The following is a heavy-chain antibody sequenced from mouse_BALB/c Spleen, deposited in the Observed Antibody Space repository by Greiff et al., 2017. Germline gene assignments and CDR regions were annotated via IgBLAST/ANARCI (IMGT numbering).Heavy chain of an antibody. V-gene: IGHV1-39*01. D-gene: IGHD2-14*01. CDR3: ARDRYYAMDY. J-gene: IGHJ4*01. CDR2: IDPYYGGT. Sequence: EVKLMESGPELEKPGASVKISCKASGYSFTGYNMNWVKQRNGKSLEWIGNIDPYYGGTSYNQKFKGKATLTVDKSSSTAYMQLKCLTSEDSAVYYCARDRYYAMDYWGQGTSVTVSA. CDR1: GYSFTGYN.